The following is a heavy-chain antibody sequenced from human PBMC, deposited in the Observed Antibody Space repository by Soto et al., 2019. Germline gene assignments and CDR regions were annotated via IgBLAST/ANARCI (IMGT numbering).Heavy chain of an antibody. CDR2: IYSGGST. Sequence: GGSLRLSCAASGFTVSSNYMSWVRQAPGKGLEWVSVIYSGGSTYYADSVKGRFTISRDNSKNKLYLQMNSLRAEDTAVYYCARDALNYYGSGSYYFDYWGQGTLVTVSS. CDR3: ARDALNYYGSGSYYFDY. CDR1: GFTVSSNY. J-gene: IGHJ4*02. V-gene: IGHV3-66*01. D-gene: IGHD3-10*01.